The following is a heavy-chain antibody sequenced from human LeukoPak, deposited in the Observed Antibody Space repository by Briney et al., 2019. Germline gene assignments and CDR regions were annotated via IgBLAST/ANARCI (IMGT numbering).Heavy chain of an antibody. CDR1: GYTFTSYD. J-gene: IGHJ4*02. V-gene: IGHV1-8*01. CDR3: ARDREPIVGATFDY. CDR2: MNPNSGNT. Sequence: GASVKVSCKASGYTFTSYDINWVRQATGQGLEWMGWMNPNSGNTGYAQKFQGRVTMTRNTSISTAYMELNSLRSEDTAVYYCARDREPIVGATFDYWGQGTLVTVSS. D-gene: IGHD1-26*01.